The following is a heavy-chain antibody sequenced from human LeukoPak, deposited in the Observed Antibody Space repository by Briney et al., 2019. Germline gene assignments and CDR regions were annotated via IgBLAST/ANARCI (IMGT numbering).Heavy chain of an antibody. Sequence: SETLSLTCTVSGGSISTYYWSWIRQPPGKGLEWIGNIYYSGSTNYNPSLKSRVTISVDTSKNQFSLKLSSVTAADTAVYYCARDLGPIYYYGSGSYYNPDYYYYGMDVWGQGTTVTVSS. CDR1: GGSISTYY. D-gene: IGHD3-10*01. J-gene: IGHJ6*02. CDR2: IYYSGST. CDR3: ARDLGPIYYYGSGSYYNPDYYYYGMDV. V-gene: IGHV4-59*01.